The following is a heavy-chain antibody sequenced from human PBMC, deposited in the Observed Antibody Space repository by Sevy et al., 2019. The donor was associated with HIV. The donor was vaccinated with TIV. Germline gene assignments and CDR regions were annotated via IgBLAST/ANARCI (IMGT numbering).Heavy chain of an antibody. J-gene: IGHJ4*02. CDR3: AKDYRVLLITTIDY. D-gene: IGHD3-22*01. Sequence: GGSLRLSCSASGLTFSNYAMHWVRQAPGKGLEWVGFISYDGSNKYYADSVKGRFTISRDNGNNTLYLQMNSLGAEDTAVYYCAKDYRVLLITTIDYWGQGTLVTVSS. V-gene: IGHV3-30*18. CDR2: ISYDGSNK. CDR1: GLTFSNYA.